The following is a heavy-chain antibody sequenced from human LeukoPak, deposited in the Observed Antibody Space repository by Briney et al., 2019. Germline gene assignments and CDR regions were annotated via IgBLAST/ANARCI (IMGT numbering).Heavy chain of an antibody. CDR3: AREGGDYYEYYYYGMDV. V-gene: IGHV3-33*01. D-gene: IGHD3-22*01. J-gene: IGHJ6*04. CDR1: GFTFSSYG. Sequence: PGRSLRLSCAASGFTFSSYGMHWVRQAPGKGLEWVAVIWYDGSNKYYADSVKGRFTIPRDNSKNTLYLQMNSLRAEDTAVYYCAREGGDYYEYYYYGMDVWGKGTTVTVSS. CDR2: IWYDGSNK.